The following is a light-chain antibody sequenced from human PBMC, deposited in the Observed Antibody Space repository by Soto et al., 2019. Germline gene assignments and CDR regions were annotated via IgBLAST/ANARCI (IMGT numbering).Light chain of an antibody. CDR3: QQRSNWPST. J-gene: IGKJ4*01. CDR2: DAS. Sequence: EIVLTQSPATLSLSPGNRATLSCRPSEGVSGYLAWYQQKPGQPPGLPSYDASNRAPGIPARFSGSGSGTDFALTITSLEPEDFAVYYCQQRSNWPSTFGGGTKVEI. CDR1: EGVSGY. V-gene: IGKV3-11*01.